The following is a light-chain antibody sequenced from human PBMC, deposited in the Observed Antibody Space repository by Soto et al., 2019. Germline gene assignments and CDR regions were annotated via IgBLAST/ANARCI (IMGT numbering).Light chain of an antibody. CDR2: DAS. J-gene: IGKJ5*01. CDR1: QSVSSY. CDR3: PQVINLPVIN. Sequence: EIVLTQSPATLSLSPGERATLSCRASQSVSSYLAWYQQKPGQAPRLLIYDASNRATGIPARFSGSGSGTDFALTMGSLEPKDFAVYYCPQVINLPVINFAKGTR. V-gene: IGKV3-11*01.